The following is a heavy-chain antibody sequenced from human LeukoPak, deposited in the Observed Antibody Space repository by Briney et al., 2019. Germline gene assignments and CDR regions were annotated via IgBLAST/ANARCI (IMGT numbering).Heavy chain of an antibody. CDR3: ARTYYYDSSGYYPDAFDI. D-gene: IGHD3-22*01. CDR2: IYYSGST. Sequence: SETLSLTCTVSGGSISSSSYYWGWIRQPPGKGLEWIGSIYYSGSTYYNPSLKSRVTISVDTSKNQFSLRLSSVTAAATAVYYCARTYYYDSSGYYPDAFDIWGQGTMVTVSS. CDR1: GGSISSSSYY. V-gene: IGHV4-39*01. J-gene: IGHJ3*02.